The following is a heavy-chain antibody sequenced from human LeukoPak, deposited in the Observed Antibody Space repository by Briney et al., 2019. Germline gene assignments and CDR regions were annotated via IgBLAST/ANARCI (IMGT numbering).Heavy chain of an antibody. V-gene: IGHV4-34*01. CDR1: GGSLSNYY. Sequence: SETLSLTCAVYGGSLSNYYWTWVRQPPGKGLEWIGEINHSGSTNYNPSLKSRVTISVDTSKNQFSLKLNSVTAADTAVDYCARHITGSSGWYGRTYYFDYWGQGTLVTVSS. CDR3: ARHITGSSGWYGRTYYFDY. J-gene: IGHJ4*02. CDR2: INHSGST. D-gene: IGHD6-19*01.